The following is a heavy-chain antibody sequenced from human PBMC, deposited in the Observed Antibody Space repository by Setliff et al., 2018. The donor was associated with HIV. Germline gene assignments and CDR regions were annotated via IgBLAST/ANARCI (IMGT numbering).Heavy chain of an antibody. Sequence: SETLSLTCTVSSGSISGRYWSRIRQPPGKGLEWIGYIYSSGSTNYNPSLKSRVTISVDTSKSQFSLRLTSVTAADTALYYCARVLTGDNGWGYIDYWGQGSLVTVSS. CDR1: SGSISGRY. CDR2: IYSSGST. CDR3: ARVLTGDNGWGYIDY. D-gene: IGHD7-27*01. J-gene: IGHJ4*02. V-gene: IGHV4-59*11.